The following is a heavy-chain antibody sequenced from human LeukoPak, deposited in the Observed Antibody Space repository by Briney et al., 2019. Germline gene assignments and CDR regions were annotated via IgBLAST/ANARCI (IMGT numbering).Heavy chain of an antibody. Sequence: TGGSLRLSCAASGFTFSSYSMNWVRQAPGKGLEWVSSITRSNYIYYADSVKGRFTISRDNGKNSLDLQMNSLRADDTAVYHCAKDHVLEGTWYYHMDVWGKGTTVTISS. V-gene: IGHV3-21*01. CDR2: ITRSNYI. D-gene: IGHD3-3*02. J-gene: IGHJ6*03. CDR1: GFTFSSYS. CDR3: AKDHVLEGTWYYHMDV.